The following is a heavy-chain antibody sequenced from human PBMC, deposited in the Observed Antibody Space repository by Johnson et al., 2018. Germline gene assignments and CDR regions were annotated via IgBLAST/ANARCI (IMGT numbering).Heavy chain of an antibody. CDR1: GFTFSSYA. CDR3: ARDMVRGVIITNYYDYYMDV. CDR2: ISSDGSNK. V-gene: IGHV3-30-3*01. D-gene: IGHD3-10*01. J-gene: IGHJ6*03. Sequence: QLVDSVGGVVQPVKSQRLSWSASGFTFSSYAMHWVRQAPGKGLEWVAVISSDGSNKYYADSVKGRFTISRDNSKNTLYLKKNSLRAEETAVYYCARDMVRGVIITNYYDYYMDVWGKGTTVTVSS.